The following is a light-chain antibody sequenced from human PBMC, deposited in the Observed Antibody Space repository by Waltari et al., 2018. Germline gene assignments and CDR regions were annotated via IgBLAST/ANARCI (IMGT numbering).Light chain of an antibody. V-gene: IGKV3-11*01. CDR3: QQRSNGPPIT. CDR2: DAS. Sequence: EIVLTQSPATMSLPPGERAPLYCRASQSVRSYLAWYQQKPGQAPRLLIYDASNRATGIPARFSGSGSGTDFTLTISSLEPEDFAVYYCQQRSNGPPITFGQGTRLEIK. CDR1: QSVRSY. J-gene: IGKJ5*01.